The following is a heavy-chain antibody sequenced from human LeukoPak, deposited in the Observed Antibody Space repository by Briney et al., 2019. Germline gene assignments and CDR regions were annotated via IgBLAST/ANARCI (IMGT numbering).Heavy chain of an antibody. CDR1: GGSISSYY. CDR2: IYYSGST. CDR3: ARERVQYLLDP. D-gene: IGHD2-2*01. J-gene: IGHJ5*02. Sequence: SETLSLTCTVSGGSISSYYWSWIRQPPGKGLEWIGYIYYSGSTNYNPSLKSRVTISVDTSKNQFSLKLSSVTAADTAVYYCARERVQYLLDPWGQGTLVTVSS. V-gene: IGHV4-59*12.